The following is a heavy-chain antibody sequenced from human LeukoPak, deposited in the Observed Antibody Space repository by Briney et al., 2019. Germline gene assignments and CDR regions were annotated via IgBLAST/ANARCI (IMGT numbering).Heavy chain of an antibody. Sequence: SDTLSLTCTVSGGSISSYYWSWIRQPPGKGLEWIGYIYYSGSTNYNPSLKSRVTISVDTSKNQFSLKLSSVTAADTAVYYCARAGRSDGWYFDYWGQGTLVTVSS. D-gene: IGHD6-19*01. J-gene: IGHJ4*02. CDR1: GGSISSYY. CDR2: IYYSGST. CDR3: ARAGRSDGWYFDY. V-gene: IGHV4-59*07.